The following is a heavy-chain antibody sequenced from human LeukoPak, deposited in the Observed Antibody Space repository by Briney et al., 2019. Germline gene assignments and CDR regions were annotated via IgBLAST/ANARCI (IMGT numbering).Heavy chain of an antibody. J-gene: IGHJ4*02. V-gene: IGHV3-33*01. D-gene: IGHD6-19*01. CDR3: ARAPYNNGWLETDY. CDR2: IWNDGGNK. CDR1: GFTFSNYG. Sequence: PGRSLRLSCAASGFTFSNYGMHWIRQAPGKGLEWVAIIWNDGGNKYYADSVEGRFTISRDNSKNTLYLQLDSLRAEDTAVYYCARAPYNNGWLETDYWGQGTLVTVSS.